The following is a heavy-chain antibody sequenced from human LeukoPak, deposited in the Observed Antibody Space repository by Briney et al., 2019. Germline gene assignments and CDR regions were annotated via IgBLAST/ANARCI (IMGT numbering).Heavy chain of an antibody. CDR3: AGGAGWSIDY. D-gene: IGHD2-15*01. J-gene: IGHJ4*02. V-gene: IGHV3-7*01. CDR2: LKQDGSEI. Sequence: GGSLRLSGAASGFTFSDYWMNWVRQAPGKGLEWVAILKQDGSEILYVDSVKGRFTISRDNAKNSLYLQMNSLRAEDTAVYYCAGGAGWSIDYWGQGTLVTVPS. CDR1: GFTFSDYW.